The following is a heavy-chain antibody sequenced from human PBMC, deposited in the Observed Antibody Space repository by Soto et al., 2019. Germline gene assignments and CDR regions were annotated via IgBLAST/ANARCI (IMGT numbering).Heavy chain of an antibody. V-gene: IGHV1-8*01. Sequence: QVQLVQSGAEVKKPGASVRVSCKASGYTFTNYEINWVRRASGQGLEWMGWMNPNSGNPGYAQNFQGRVTMTRNTSISTAYLELSSLRSEDTAVYYCARSPPGYCSGSDCHYYAMDAWGQGTTVTVSS. CDR1: GYTFTNYE. D-gene: IGHD2-15*01. J-gene: IGHJ6*02. CDR2: MNPNSGNP. CDR3: ARSPPGYCSGSDCHYYAMDA.